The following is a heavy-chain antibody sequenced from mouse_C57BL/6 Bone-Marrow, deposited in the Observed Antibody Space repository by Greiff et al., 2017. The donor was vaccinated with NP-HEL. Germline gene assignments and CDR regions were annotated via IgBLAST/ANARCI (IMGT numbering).Heavy chain of an antibody. V-gene: IGHV5-6*01. CDR2: ISSGGSYT. CDR1: GFTFSSYG. Sequence: EVHLVESGGDLVKPGGSLKLSCAASGFTFSSYGMSWVRQTPDKRLEWVATISSGGSYTYYPDSVKGRFTISRDNAKNTLYLQMSSLKSEDTAMYYCARHTHPYYFDYWGQGTTLTVSS. CDR3: ARHTHPYYFDY. J-gene: IGHJ2*01.